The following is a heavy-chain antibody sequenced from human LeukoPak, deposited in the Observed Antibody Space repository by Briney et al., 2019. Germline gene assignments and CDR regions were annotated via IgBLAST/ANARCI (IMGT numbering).Heavy chain of an antibody. CDR3: ARGSYLPHDY. J-gene: IGHJ4*02. CDR1: SGSISSSSYY. V-gene: IGHV4-39*02. CDR2: IYYSGST. Sequence: SETLSLTCTVSSGSISSSSYYWGWIRQPPGKGLEWIGSIYYSGSTYYIPSLKSRVTISVDMSKNHFSLRLSSVTAADTALYYCARGSYLPHDYWGQGTLVTVSS.